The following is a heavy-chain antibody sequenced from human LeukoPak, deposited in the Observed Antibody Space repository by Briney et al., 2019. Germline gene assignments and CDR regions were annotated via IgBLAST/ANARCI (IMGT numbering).Heavy chain of an antibody. CDR2: ISSSGSTI. CDR3: ASSIVVVPAATIDEI. Sequence: GGPLRLSCAASGFTFSSYEMNWVRQAPGKGLEWVSYISSSGSTIYYADSVKGRFTISRDNAKNSLYLQMNSLRAEDTAVYYCASSIVVVPAATIDEIWGQGTLVTVSS. CDR1: GFTFSSYE. D-gene: IGHD2-2*01. V-gene: IGHV3-48*03. J-gene: IGHJ4*02.